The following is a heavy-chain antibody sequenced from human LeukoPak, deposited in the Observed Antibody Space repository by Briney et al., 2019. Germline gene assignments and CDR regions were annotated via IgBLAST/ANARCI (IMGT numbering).Heavy chain of an antibody. D-gene: IGHD2-21*01. CDR2: ISGSGGST. CDR3: AKGLSAAGDYYFDY. J-gene: IGHJ4*02. V-gene: IGHV3-23*01. Sequence: GGSLRLSCVASGFTFSNYAMSWVRQAPGKGLEWLSTISGSGGSTYYADSVKGRFTISRDNSKNTVYLQMKSLRVEATAVYYCAKGLSAAGDYYFDYWGQGALVTVSS. CDR1: GFTFSNYA.